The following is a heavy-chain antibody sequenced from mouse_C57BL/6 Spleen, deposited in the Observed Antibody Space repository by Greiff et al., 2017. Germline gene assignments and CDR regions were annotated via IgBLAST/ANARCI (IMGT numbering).Heavy chain of an antibody. CDR1: GFTFSSYG. V-gene: IGHV5-6*01. CDR2: ISSGGSYT. J-gene: IGHJ4*01. CDR3: ARQGGTVVAAYYAMDY. Sequence: EVMLVESGGDLVKPGGSLKLSCAASGFTFSSYGMSWVRQTPDKRLEWVATISSGGSYTYYPDSVKGRFTISRDNAKNTLYLQMSSLKSEDTAMYYCARQGGTVVAAYYAMDYWGQGTSVTVSS. D-gene: IGHD1-1*01.